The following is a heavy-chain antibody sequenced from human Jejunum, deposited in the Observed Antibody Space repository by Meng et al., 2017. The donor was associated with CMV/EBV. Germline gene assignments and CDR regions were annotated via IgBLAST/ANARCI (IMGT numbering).Heavy chain of an antibody. D-gene: IGHD6-13*01. CDR1: GFTVSTNY. V-gene: IGHV3-66*01. CDR3: ASGYIEGHHLGY. J-gene: IGHJ4*02. Sequence: VQLVESVGDLVPAGGSLRLSCAASGFTVSTNYMSWVRQAPGKGLEWVSALYSGGNTYYADSVKGRFTLSRDNSKNTLYLQMSSLGVEDTAVYYCASGYIEGHHLGYWGQGTLVTVSS. CDR2: LYSGGNT.